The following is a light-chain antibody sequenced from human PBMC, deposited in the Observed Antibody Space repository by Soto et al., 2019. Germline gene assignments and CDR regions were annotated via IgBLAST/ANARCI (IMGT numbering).Light chain of an antibody. CDR1: SSDVGGYNY. CDR3: SSSTTTSTPV. Sequence: QSALTQPASVSGSPGQSITISCTETSSDVGGYNYVSWYQQYPGQAPKLMIYDVSNRPSGVSNRFSGSKSGNTASLTISGLQTEDEADYYCSSSTTTSTPVFGTGTKLTVL. CDR2: DVS. V-gene: IGLV2-14*03. J-gene: IGLJ1*01.